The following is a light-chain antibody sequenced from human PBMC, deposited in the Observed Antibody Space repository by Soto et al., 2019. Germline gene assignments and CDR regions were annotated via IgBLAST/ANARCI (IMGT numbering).Light chain of an antibody. Sequence: QSVLTQPPSASGTPGQRVTIACFGSSSNIGRNIVNWYQQLPGTAPKLLIYTNNQRPSGVSDRFSGSKSGTSASLAISGLQSEDEADYHCAVWDDSLNGWVFGGGTKVTVL. CDR1: SSNIGRNI. V-gene: IGLV1-44*01. CDR2: TNN. CDR3: AVWDDSLNGWV. J-gene: IGLJ3*02.